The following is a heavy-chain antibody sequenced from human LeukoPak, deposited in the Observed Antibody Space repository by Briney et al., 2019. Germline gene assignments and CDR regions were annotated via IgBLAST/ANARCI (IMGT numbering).Heavy chain of an antibody. Sequence: GGSLRLSCEASGFTFSSYTMNWVRQAPGKGLEWVSSISSSSSYMYYADSVKGRFTISRDNAKNSLYLQMNSLRAEDTAVYYCARRPSEIVVVPAAMGYYYYMDVWGKGTTVTISS. V-gene: IGHV3-21*01. CDR1: GFTFSSYT. CDR2: ISSSSSYM. D-gene: IGHD2-2*01. CDR3: ARRPSEIVVVPAAMGYYYYMDV. J-gene: IGHJ6*03.